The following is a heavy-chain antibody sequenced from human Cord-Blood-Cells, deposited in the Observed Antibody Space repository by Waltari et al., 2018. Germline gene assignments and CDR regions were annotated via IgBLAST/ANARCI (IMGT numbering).Heavy chain of an antibody. J-gene: IGHJ4*02. CDR3: ARGSTTGTNDRSDY. CDR1: GRPFSTSS. Sequence: QAQLVQSGAALKTHGPSVKVACKASGRPFSTSSNSWVPQAPGQGLEWMGRIIPILGIANYAQKFQGRVTITADKSTSTAYMELSSLRSEDTAVYYCARGSTTGTNDRSDYWGQGTLVTVSS. D-gene: IGHD1-1*01. CDR2: IIPILGIA. V-gene: IGHV1-69*09.